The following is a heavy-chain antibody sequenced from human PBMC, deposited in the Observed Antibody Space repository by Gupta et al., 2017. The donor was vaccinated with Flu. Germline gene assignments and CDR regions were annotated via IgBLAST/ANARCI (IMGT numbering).Heavy chain of an antibody. CDR3: ARVAIASERTLGDS. Sequence: SNYWTNWVRQAPGKGLEWVGRIRGDGNGKSYVDSVKGSFTISRDKAKNSLYLKMNSLRVEDTAVYFCARVAIASERTLGDSWGQGTLVTVSS. CDR1: SNYW. J-gene: IGHJ4*02. CDR2: IRGDGNGK. D-gene: IGHD7-27*01. V-gene: IGHV3-7*01.